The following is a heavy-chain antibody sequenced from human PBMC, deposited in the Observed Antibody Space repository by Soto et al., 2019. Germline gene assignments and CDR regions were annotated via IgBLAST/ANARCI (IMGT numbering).Heavy chain of an antibody. Sequence: SEILSLTCTVSGGSISSYYWSWIRQPPGKGLEWIGYIYYSGSTNYNPSLKSRVTISVDTSKNQFSLKLSSVTAADTAVYYCAKEDCSGGSCYFRQDAFDIWGQGTMVTVSS. J-gene: IGHJ3*02. CDR2: IYYSGST. V-gene: IGHV4-59*08. CDR3: AKEDCSGGSCYFRQDAFDI. CDR1: GGSISSYY. D-gene: IGHD2-15*01.